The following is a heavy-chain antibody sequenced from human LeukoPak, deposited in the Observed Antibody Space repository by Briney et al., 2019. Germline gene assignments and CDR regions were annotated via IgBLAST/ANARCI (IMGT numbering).Heavy chain of an antibody. CDR2: IRYDGSNK. Sequence: RSGGSLRLSCAASGFTFSSYGMHWVRQAPGKGLEWVAFIRYDGSNKYYADSVKGRFTISRDNSKNTLYLQMNSLRDEDTAVYYCAKDPGAHYYGSGSYRRGSYFDYWGQGTLVTVSS. CDR1: GFTFSSYG. V-gene: IGHV3-30*02. J-gene: IGHJ4*02. CDR3: AKDPGAHYYGSGSYRRGSYFDY. D-gene: IGHD3-10*01.